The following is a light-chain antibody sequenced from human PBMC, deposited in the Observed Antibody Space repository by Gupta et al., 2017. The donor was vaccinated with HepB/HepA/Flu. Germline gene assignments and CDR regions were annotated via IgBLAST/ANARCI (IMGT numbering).Light chain of an antibody. V-gene: IGLV3-1*01. J-gene: IGLJ2*01. CDR1: KLGDKY. CDR2: QDS. CDR3: QAWDSSTAV. Sequence: SYELTPPPSVSVSPGQTASLTCSGDKLGDKYACWYQQKPGQSPVLVIYQDSKRPSGSPERFSGSNSGNTATLTISGTQARDEADYYCQAWDSSTAVFGGGTKLTVL.